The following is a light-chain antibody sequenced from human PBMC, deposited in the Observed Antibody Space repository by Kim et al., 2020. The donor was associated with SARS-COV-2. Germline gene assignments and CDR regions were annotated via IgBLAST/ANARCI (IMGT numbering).Light chain of an antibody. Sequence: SLSPGQTATIPCSGDKLGDKYVCWYQQKAGQSPVLVIYEDTKRASGIPERFSGSNFGNTATLTISGTQAMDEADYYCQGWDSGTVVFGGGTQLTVL. V-gene: IGLV3-1*01. CDR1: KLGDKY. J-gene: IGLJ2*01. CDR3: QGWDSGTVV. CDR2: EDT.